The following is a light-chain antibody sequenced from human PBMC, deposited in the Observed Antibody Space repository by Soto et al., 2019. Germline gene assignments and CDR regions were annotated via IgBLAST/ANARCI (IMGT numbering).Light chain of an antibody. Sequence: QLVLTQPPSVSGAPGQRITISCTGSSSNIGAHSDVYWYQHLPGTAPKLLIYDNNNRPSGVPDRFSGSKSGTSASLAITGLQADDEADYDCQSYDSSLSAPYVFGTGTKVTVL. CDR2: DNN. V-gene: IGLV1-40*01. J-gene: IGLJ1*01. CDR1: SSNIGAHSD. CDR3: QSYDSSLSAPYV.